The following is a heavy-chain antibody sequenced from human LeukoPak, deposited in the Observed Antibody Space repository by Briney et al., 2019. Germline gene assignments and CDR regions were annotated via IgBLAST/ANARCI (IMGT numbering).Heavy chain of an antibody. D-gene: IGHD3-22*01. CDR2: IKQDGSEK. J-gene: IGHJ4*02. V-gene: IGHV3-7*01. CDR3: ARVYYDSSGYYLFFDY. CDR1: GFTFSSYR. Sequence: PGGSLRLSCAASGFTFSSYRMSWVRQAPGKGLEWVANIKQDGSEKYYVDSVKGRFTISRDNAKNSLYLQMNSLRAEDTAVYYCARVYYDSSGYYLFFDYWGQGTLVTVSS.